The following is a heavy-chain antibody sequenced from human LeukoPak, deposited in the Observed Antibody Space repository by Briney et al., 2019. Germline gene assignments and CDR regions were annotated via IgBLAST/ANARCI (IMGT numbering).Heavy chain of an antibody. Sequence: GGSLRLSCAASGFTFSSSWMSWVRQAPGKGLEWAAHIKQDGSDKYYVDSVKGRFTISRDNAKNSLYLQMNSLRADDTAMYYCARHSSGSYYTYWGQGTLVTVSS. CDR2: IKQDGSDK. D-gene: IGHD3-10*01. CDR3: ARHSSGSYYTY. CDR1: GFTFSSSW. J-gene: IGHJ4*02. V-gene: IGHV3-7*01.